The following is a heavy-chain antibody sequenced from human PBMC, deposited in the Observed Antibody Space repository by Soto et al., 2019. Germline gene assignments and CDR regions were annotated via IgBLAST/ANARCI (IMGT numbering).Heavy chain of an antibody. CDR1: GYSFTSYW. J-gene: IGHJ6*02. D-gene: IGHD3-3*01. V-gene: IGHV5-51*01. CDR2: IYPGDSDT. Sequence: GESLKISCKGSGYSFTSYWIGWVRQMPGKGLEWMGIIYPGDSDTRYSPSFQGQVTISADKSISTAYLQWSSLKASDTAMYYCASSGYDFPTTFYYYYGMDVWGQGTTVTVSS. CDR3: ASSGYDFPTTFYYYYGMDV.